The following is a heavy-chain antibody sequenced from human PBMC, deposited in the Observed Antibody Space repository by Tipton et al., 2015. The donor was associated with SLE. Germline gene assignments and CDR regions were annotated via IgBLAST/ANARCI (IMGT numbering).Heavy chain of an antibody. J-gene: IGHJ4*02. CDR2: VYHSGNT. CDR3: ARAVSMQQLPN. D-gene: IGHD6-13*01. CDR1: GGSISSFNW. Sequence: PGLVKPSETLSLTCDVSGGSISSFNWWNWVRQTPGKGLEWIGEVYHSGNTNYNPSLRSRVTISVDTSKNQFSLKLSSVTAADTAVYYWARAVSMQQLPNWGQGTLVTVSS. V-gene: IGHV4/OR15-8*03.